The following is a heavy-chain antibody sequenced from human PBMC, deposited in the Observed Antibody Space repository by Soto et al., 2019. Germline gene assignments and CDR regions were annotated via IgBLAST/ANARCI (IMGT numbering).Heavy chain of an antibody. Sequence: PSETLSLTCTVSGGSIGTSSHHWGWIRQPPGKGLEWIGSIYYSGSTYYTPSLKGRVTISVDTSNNQFSLRLSSVTAADTAVYYCARRGVGDYGLLYYYYYMDVWGKGTTVTVSS. J-gene: IGHJ6*03. CDR1: GGSIGTSSHH. CDR3: ARRGVGDYGLLYYYYYMDV. CDR2: IYYSGST. D-gene: IGHD4-17*01. V-gene: IGHV4-39*07.